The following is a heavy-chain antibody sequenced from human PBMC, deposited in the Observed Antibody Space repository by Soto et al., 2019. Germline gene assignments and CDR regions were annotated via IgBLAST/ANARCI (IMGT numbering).Heavy chain of an antibody. J-gene: IGHJ3*02. CDR1: GFTFDDYA. D-gene: IGHD6-6*01. Sequence: GGSLRLSCAASGFTFDDYAMHWVRQAPGKGLEWVSGISWNSGSIGYADSVKGRFTISRDNAKNSLYLQMNSLRAEDTALYYCAKDRIAASTTDAFDIWGQGTMVTVSS. CDR2: ISWNSGSI. V-gene: IGHV3-9*01. CDR3: AKDRIAASTTDAFDI.